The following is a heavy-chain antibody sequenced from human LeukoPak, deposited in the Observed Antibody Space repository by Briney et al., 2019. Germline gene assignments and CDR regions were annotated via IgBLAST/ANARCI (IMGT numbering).Heavy chain of an antibody. Sequence: GGSLRLSCAASGFIFSSYWMHWVRHAPGKGLAWVSRINTDGSSTSYADSVKGRFTISRDNSKNTLYLQMNSLRAEDTAVYYCASSSGSYYHYWGQGTLVTVSS. D-gene: IGHD3-10*01. CDR2: INTDGSST. J-gene: IGHJ4*02. CDR1: GFIFSSYW. CDR3: ASSSGSYYHY. V-gene: IGHV3-74*01.